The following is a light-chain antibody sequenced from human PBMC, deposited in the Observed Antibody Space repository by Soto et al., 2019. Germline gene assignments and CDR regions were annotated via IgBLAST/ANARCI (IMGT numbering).Light chain of an antibody. CDR2: GNT. V-gene: IGLV1-40*01. CDR1: SSNIGAGYA. J-gene: IGLJ1*01. Sequence: QAVRTQPPSVSGAPGQRVTISCTGSSSNIGAGYAVHWYQQLPGTAPKLLIYGNTIRPSGVPDRFSGSRSGTSASLAITGLQAEDEADYYCQSHDNSLSGFYVFGTETKVTVL. CDR3: QSHDNSLSGFYV.